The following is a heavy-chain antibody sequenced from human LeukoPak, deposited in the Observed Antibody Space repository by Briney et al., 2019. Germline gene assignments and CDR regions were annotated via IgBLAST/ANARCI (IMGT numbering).Heavy chain of an antibody. CDR1: GFTFSSYG. J-gene: IGHJ4*02. CDR2: ISYDGSNK. V-gene: IGHV3-30-3*01. Sequence: GGSLRLSCAASGFTFSSYGVHWVRQAPGKGLEWVAVISYDGSNKYYADSVKGRFTISRDNSKNTLYLQMNSLRAEDTAVYYCARDRYIGAYAPFDSWGQGNLVTVSS. CDR3: ARDRYIGAYAPFDS. D-gene: IGHD4-17*01.